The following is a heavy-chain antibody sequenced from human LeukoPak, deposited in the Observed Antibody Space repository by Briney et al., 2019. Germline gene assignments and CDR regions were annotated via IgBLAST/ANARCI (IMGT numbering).Heavy chain of an antibody. D-gene: IGHD6-6*01. CDR1: GFTFSDYY. Sequence: GGSLRLSCAASGFTFSDYYMSWIRQAPGKGLEWVSYISSSGNTIYSADSVKGRFTISRDNAKNSLYLQMSSLRVEDTAVYYCTRDPRHFDSCGQGTLVTVSS. CDR2: ISSSGNTI. V-gene: IGHV3-11*04. J-gene: IGHJ5*01. CDR3: TRDPRHFDS.